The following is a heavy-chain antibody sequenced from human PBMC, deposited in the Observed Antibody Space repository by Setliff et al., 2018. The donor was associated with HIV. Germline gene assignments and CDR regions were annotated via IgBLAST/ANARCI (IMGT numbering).Heavy chain of an antibody. V-gene: IGHV1-18*01. J-gene: IGHJ6*03. CDR2: ISAYNGNT. D-gene: IGHD6-13*01. Sequence: ASVKVSCKASGYTFTSYGISWVRQAPGQGLEWMGWISAYNGNTNYAQKLQGRVTMTTDTSTSTAYMELRSLRSDDTAVYYCARRVQGSNWYSQYYYYYIDVWGKVTTVTVSS. CDR3: ARRVQGSNWYSQYYYYYIDV. CDR1: GYTFTSYG.